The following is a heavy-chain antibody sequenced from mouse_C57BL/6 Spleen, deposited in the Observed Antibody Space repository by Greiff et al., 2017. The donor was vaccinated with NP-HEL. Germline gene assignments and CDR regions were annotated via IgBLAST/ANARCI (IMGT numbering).Heavy chain of an antibody. CDR1: GYAFSSSW. Sequence: VQLQQSGPELVKPGASVKISCKASGYAFSSSWMNWVKQRPGKGLEWIGRIYPGDGDTNYNGKFKSKATLTADKSSSTAYMQLSSLTSEDSAVYFCARGITTVVASFDYWGQGTTLTVSS. V-gene: IGHV1-82*01. CDR3: ARGITTVVASFDY. CDR2: IYPGDGDT. J-gene: IGHJ2*01. D-gene: IGHD1-1*01.